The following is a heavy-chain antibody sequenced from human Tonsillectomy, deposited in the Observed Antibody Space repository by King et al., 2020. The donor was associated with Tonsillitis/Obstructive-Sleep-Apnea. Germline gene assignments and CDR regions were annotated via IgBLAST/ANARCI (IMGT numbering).Heavy chain of an antibody. D-gene: IGHD4-11*01. CDR2: ISSSSSYI. Sequence: VQLVESGGGLVKPGGSLRLSCAASGFTFSSYSMNWVRQAPGKGLEWVSSISSSSSYIYYADSVKGRFTISRDNAKNSLYLQMNSLRAEDTAVYYCARGTRHDYSNYRDWYFDLWGLGTLVTVSS. CDR3: ARGTRHDYSNYRDWYFDL. CDR1: GFTFSSYS. V-gene: IGHV3-21*01. J-gene: IGHJ2*01.